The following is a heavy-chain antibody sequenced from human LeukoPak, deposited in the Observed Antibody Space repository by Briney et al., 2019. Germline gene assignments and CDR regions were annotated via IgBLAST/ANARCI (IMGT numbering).Heavy chain of an antibody. J-gene: IGHJ5*02. CDR3: AREMGVVVVAATTLDWFDP. V-gene: IGHV4-38-2*02. D-gene: IGHD2-15*01. CDR2: IYHSGST. Sequence: SETLSLTCTVSGYSISSGYYWGWIRQPPGKGLEWIGRIYHSGSTYYNPSLKSRVTISVDTSKNQFSLKLSSVTAADTAVYYCAREMGVVVVAATTLDWFDPWGQGTLVTVSS. CDR1: GYSISSGYY.